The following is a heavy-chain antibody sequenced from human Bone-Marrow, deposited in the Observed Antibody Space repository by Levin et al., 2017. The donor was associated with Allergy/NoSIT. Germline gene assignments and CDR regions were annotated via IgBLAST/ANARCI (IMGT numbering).Heavy chain of an antibody. Sequence: GGSLRLSCAVSGFTVSDNYMTWVRQAPGKGLEWVSVFYSGGSTYYTDSVKGRFTISRDNSKNTLDLQMNNLRAEDTAVYYCAKGYYDSRSPTYSFDVWGQGAMVTVSS. V-gene: IGHV3-66*01. J-gene: IGHJ3*01. CDR2: FYSGGST. CDR3: AKGYYDSRSPTYSFDV. CDR1: GFTVSDNY. D-gene: IGHD3-10*01.